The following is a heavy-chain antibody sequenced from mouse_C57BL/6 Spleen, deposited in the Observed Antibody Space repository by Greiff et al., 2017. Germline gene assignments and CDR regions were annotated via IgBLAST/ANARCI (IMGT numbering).Heavy chain of an antibody. V-gene: IGHV1-85*01. CDR2: IYPRDGST. CDR1: GYTFTSYD. CDR3: ARSSYSNPYYFAY. Sequence: VKLKESGPELVKPGASVKLSCKASGYTFTSYDINWVKQRTGQGLEWIGWIYPRDGSTKYNEKFKGKATLTVDTSSSTAYLEIHILTSKYSAVYVCARSSYSNPYYFAYWGQGTTVTVSS. D-gene: IGHD2-5*01. J-gene: IGHJ2*01.